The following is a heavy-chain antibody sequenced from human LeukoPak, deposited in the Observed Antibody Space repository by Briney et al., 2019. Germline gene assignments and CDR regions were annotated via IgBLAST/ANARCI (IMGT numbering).Heavy chain of an antibody. D-gene: IGHD3-10*01. CDR2: IYYSGSI. J-gene: IGHJ4*02. Sequence: PSETLSLTCTVSGGSISSYYWSWIRQPPGKGLEWIGYIYYSGSINYNPSLKSRVTISVDTSKNQFSLKLSSVTAADTAVYYCAVLWFGELPDYWGQGTLVTVSS. CDR1: GGSISSYY. CDR3: AVLWFGELPDY. V-gene: IGHV4-59*01.